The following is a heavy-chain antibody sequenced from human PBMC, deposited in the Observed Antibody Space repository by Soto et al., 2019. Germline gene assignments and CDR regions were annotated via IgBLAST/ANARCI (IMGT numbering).Heavy chain of an antibody. D-gene: IGHD6-19*01. Sequence: QVHLLLQSGAEVKKPGSSVKVSCKASGGNPSNSAISWVRHAPGQGLEWMGGIIPVFGIVSYAQNFQGRVTITADESTSTAYMELSSLRAEDTAVYCCAGGRIVVAGSSAYYGRDVWGQGTTVTVSS. V-gene: IGHV1-69*01. CDR2: IIPVFGIV. CDR3: AGGRIVVAGSSAYYGRDV. CDR1: GGNPSNSA. J-gene: IGHJ6*02.